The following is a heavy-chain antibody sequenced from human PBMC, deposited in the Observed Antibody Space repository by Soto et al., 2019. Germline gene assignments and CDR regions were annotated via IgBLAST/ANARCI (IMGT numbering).Heavy chain of an antibody. V-gene: IGHV3-23*01. CDR1: GFNFNKYA. D-gene: IGHD6-19*01. CDR3: AKADGEQWLLPHLEN. J-gene: IGHJ4*02. CDR2: ISCCGGTA. Sequence: EVQLLESGGDLVRPGESLRLSCAASGFNFNKYAMSWVRQAPGEGLEWVSGISCCGGTASYADSVKGRFTIARDDSKNTLFLHMNSLRVEDTAEYYCAKADGEQWLLPHLENWGLGTLVTVSS.